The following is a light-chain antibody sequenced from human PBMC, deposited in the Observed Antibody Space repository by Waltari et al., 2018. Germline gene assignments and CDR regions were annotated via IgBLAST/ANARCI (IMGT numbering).Light chain of an antibody. CDR2: WAS. J-gene: IGKJ4*01. CDR3: QQYYRSPLT. CDR1: QSVLYSSNNKNF. V-gene: IGKV4-1*01. Sequence: DIVMTQSPDSLAVSLGERATINCKSSQSVLYSSNNKNFLAWYQQKPRQPPKLLIYWASTPESGVPDRFSGSGSGTDFTLTISNLQAEDVAVYYCQQYYRSPLTFGGGTKVEIK.